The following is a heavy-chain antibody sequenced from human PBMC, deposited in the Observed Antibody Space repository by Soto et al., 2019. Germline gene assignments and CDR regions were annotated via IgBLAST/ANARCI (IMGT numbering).Heavy chain of an antibody. V-gene: IGHV3-23*01. CDR2: ISGGGTST. J-gene: IGHJ4*02. Sequence: EVQLLESGGGLVQPGGSLRLSCAASGFTFSNYAMIWVRQAPGKGLEWVSAISGGGTSTYYADSVKGRFTISRDDSKSTLYLQMNSVRVDDTAVYYCEKPLATDFDYWGQGTMVTVSS. CDR3: EKPLATDFDY. CDR1: GFTFSNYA.